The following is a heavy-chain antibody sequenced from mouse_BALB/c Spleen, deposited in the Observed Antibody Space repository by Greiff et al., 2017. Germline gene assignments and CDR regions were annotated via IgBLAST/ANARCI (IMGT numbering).Heavy chain of an antibody. CDR2: ISSGSSTI. J-gene: IGHJ2*01. D-gene: IGHD1-2*01. CDR3: ARGGYGLDY. V-gene: IGHV5-17*02. CDR1: GFTFSSFG. Sequence: DVKLVESGGGLVQPGGSRKLSCAASGFTFSSFGMHWVRQAPEKGLEWVAYISSGSSTIYYADTVKGRFTISRDNPKNTLFLQMTSLRSEDTAMYYCARGGYGLDYWGQGTTLTVSS.